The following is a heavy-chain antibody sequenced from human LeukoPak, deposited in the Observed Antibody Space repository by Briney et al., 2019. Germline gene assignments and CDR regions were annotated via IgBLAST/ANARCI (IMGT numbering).Heavy chain of an antibody. Sequence: PSETLSLTCAVYGGSFSGYYWSWIRQPPGKGLEWIGEINHSGSTNYNPSLKSRVTISVDTSKNQFSLKLSSVTAADTAVYYCARGRRGGGYYHYYYYYGMDVWGQGTTVTVSS. D-gene: IGHD1-26*01. CDR3: ARGRRGGGYYHYYYYYGMDV. V-gene: IGHV4-34*01. J-gene: IGHJ6*02. CDR2: INHSGST. CDR1: GGSFSGYY.